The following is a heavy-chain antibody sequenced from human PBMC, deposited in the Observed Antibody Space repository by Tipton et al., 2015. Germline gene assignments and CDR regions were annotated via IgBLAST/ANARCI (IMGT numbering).Heavy chain of an antibody. CDR1: GGSIDSYY. D-gene: IGHD3-22*01. CDR2: INHSGST. CDR3: ARDAGRYYDSSGLSWYFDL. Sequence: LRLSCSVSGGSIDSYYWSWIRQPPGKGLEWIGEINHSGSTNYNPSLKSRVTISVDTSKNQFSLKLSSVTAADTAVYYCARDAGRYYDSSGLSWYFDLWGRGTLVTVSS. J-gene: IGHJ2*01. V-gene: IGHV4-34*01.